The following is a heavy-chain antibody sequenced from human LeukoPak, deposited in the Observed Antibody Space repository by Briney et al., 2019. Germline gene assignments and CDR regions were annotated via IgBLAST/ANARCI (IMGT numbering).Heavy chain of an antibody. V-gene: IGHV3-23*01. CDR3: AKVQIAVADPFDY. CDR1: GFTFSNYA. Sequence: GGSLRLSCAASGFTFSNYAMSWVRQAPGKGLEWVSAISGSAGSTYYADSVKGRFTISRDNSKNTLFLQMHSLRAEDTAVYYCAKVQIAVADPFDYWGQGTLVTVSS. CDR2: ISGSAGST. J-gene: IGHJ4*02. D-gene: IGHD6-19*01.